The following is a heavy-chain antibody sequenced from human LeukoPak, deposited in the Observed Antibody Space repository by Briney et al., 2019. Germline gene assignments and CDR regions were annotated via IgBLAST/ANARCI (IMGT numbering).Heavy chain of an antibody. CDR2: ISYDGSNK. J-gene: IGHJ4*02. Sequence: GGSLRLSCAASGLTISNYGMNWVRQAPGKGLEWVAVISYDGSNKYYADSVKGRFTISRDNSKNTLYLQMNSLRAEDTAVYYCAKRSSYYDSSGLVDYWGQGTLVTVSS. V-gene: IGHV3-30*18. D-gene: IGHD3-22*01. CDR1: GLTISNYG. CDR3: AKRSSYYDSSGLVDY.